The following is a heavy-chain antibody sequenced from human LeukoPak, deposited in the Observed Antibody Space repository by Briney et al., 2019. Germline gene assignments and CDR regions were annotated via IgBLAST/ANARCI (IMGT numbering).Heavy chain of an antibody. CDR1: GFTVSSNY. D-gene: IGHD6-19*01. V-gene: IGHV3-66*01. Sequence: GGSLRLSCAASGFTVSSNYMSWVRQAPGKGLEWGSLIYSGGTTYYADSVKGRFTISRDNSKNTRYLQMNSLRAEDTAVYYCASGSGWYRIDYWGQGTLVTVSS. CDR2: IYSGGTT. CDR3: ASGSGWYRIDY. J-gene: IGHJ4*02.